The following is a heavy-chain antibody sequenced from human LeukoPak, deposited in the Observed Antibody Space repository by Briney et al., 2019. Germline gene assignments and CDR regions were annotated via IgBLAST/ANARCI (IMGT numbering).Heavy chain of an antibody. J-gene: IGHJ4*02. D-gene: IGHD6-19*01. V-gene: IGHV3-21*01. CDR2: ISSSSSYI. CDR3: AREMEGYSSGWYWDY. CDR1: GFTFSSYS. Sequence: GGSLRLSCAASGFTFSSYSMNWVRQAPGKGLEWVSSISSSSSYIYYADSVKGRFIISRDNAKNSLYLQMNSLRAEDTAVYYCAREMEGYSSGWYWDYWGQGTLVTVSS.